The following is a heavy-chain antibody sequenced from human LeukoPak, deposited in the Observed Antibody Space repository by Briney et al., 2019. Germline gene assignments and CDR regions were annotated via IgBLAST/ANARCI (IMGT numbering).Heavy chain of an antibody. CDR2: IYYSGST. CDR1: GGSISSYY. Sequence: SETLSLTCTVSGGSISSYYWSWIRQPPGKGLEWIGYIYYSGSTNYNPSLKSRVTISVDTSKNQFSLKLSSVTAADTAVYYCARATMFSYFDGYNLYYYYGMDVWGQGTTVTVSS. V-gene: IGHV4-59*01. CDR3: ARATMFSYFDGYNLYYYYGMDV. J-gene: IGHJ6*02. D-gene: IGHD5-24*01.